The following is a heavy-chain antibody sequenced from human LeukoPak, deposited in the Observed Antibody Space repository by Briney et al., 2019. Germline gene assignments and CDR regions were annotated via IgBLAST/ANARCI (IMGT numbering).Heavy chain of an antibody. Sequence: ASVKVSCKASGYTFTSYGITWVRQAPGQGLEWMGWISACNGNTNYAQKFQDRVTMTTDTSTSTAYMELRSLGSDDTAMYYCARVLGIQLWGSSDYWGQGTLVTVSS. CDR2: ISACNGNT. CDR3: ARVLGIQLWGSSDY. CDR1: GYTFTSYG. J-gene: IGHJ4*02. D-gene: IGHD5-18*01. V-gene: IGHV1-18*04.